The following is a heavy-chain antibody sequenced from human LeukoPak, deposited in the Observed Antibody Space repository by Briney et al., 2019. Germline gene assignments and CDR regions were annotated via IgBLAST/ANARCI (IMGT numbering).Heavy chain of an antibody. CDR1: GFTFSVSS. V-gene: IGHV3-74*01. D-gene: IGHD2-21*01. Sequence: GGSLRLSCVVSGFTFSVSSMHWVRQAPGKGLVSVSRISGDGSSTNYADSVRGRFTISRDNARNTLYLQMNSLRAEDTAVYYCARGLCGGDCYDYWGQGTLVTVSS. J-gene: IGHJ4*02. CDR2: ISGDGSST. CDR3: ARGLCGGDCYDY.